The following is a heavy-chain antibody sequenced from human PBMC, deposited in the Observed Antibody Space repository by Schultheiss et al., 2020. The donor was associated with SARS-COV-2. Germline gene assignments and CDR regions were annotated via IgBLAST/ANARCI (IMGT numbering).Heavy chain of an antibody. D-gene: IGHD6-6*01. CDR1: GGSVSSGSYY. Sequence: SETLSLTCTVSGGSVSSGSYYWTWIRQPPGKGLEWIGYIDYSGSTNYSPSLKSRVTISVDKTKNQFSLKLNSVTAADTAVYYCARDLGSSSGGSWGQGALVTVSS. CDR3: ARDLGSSSGGS. J-gene: IGHJ5*02. V-gene: IGHV4-61*01. CDR2: IDYSGST.